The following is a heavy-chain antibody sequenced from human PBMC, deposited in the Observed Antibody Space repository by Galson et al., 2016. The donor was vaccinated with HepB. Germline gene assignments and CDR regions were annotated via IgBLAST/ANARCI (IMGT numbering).Heavy chain of an antibody. CDR2: IKQDGTQK. CDR1: GFNFNNFG. J-gene: IGHJ3*02. V-gene: IGHV3-7*01. D-gene: IGHD2-15*01. CDR3: AREGKGGFDI. Sequence: SLRLSCAASGFNFNNFGMHWVRQAPGKGLEWLVNIKQDGTQKDYVDSVKGRFTISRDNAKNSLYLQMNSLRVEDTAVYYCAREGKGGFDIWGQGTMVTVSS.